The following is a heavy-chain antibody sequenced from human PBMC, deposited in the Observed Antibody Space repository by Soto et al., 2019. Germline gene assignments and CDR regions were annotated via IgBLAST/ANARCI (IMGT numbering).Heavy chain of an antibody. CDR2: TYYRSKWYN. Sequence: PLQTLSLPCAISGDSVSSNTAAWNWIRQSPSRGLEWLGRTYYRSKWYNDYEVFVKSRITINPDTTKNQFSLQLDSVTPEDTAVYYCARVSSGSNYRKADYYYYGIDVWGQGTTVTVSS. V-gene: IGHV6-1*01. CDR1: GDSVSSNTAA. D-gene: IGHD1-26*01. J-gene: IGHJ6*02. CDR3: ARVSSGSNYRKADYYYYGIDV.